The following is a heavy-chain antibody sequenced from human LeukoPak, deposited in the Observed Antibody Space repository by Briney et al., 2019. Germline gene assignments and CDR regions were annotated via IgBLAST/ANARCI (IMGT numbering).Heavy chain of an antibody. Sequence: KSSETLSLTCTVSGGSISNYYWSWIRQPPGKGLEWIGYISYSGSTISNPSLKSRVTISVDTSKNQFSLKLTSVTAADTALYYCARTKLYCSGGSCYSSLDYWGQGTLVTVSS. CDR1: GGSISNYY. D-gene: IGHD2-15*01. CDR2: ISYSGST. CDR3: ARTKLYCSGGSCYSSLDY. J-gene: IGHJ4*02. V-gene: IGHV4-59*01.